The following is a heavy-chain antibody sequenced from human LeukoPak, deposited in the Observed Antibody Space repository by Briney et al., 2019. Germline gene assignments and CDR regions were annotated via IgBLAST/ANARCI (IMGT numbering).Heavy chain of an antibody. J-gene: IGHJ3*02. V-gene: IGHV3-13*01. D-gene: IGHD6-13*01. CDR1: GFTFSNFD. Sequence: GGSLRLSCAASGFTFSNFDMHWVRQATGEGLEWVSAIGTAGDTYYPASVKGRFTISREDAKDSFYLQMNSLRAEDTAVYYCSRGGAPAGYAYDIWGHGTVVTVSS. CDR2: IGTAGDT. CDR3: SRGGAPAGYAYDI.